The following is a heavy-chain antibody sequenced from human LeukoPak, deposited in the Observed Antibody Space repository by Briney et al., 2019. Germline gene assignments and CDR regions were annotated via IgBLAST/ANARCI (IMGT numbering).Heavy chain of an antibody. D-gene: IGHD6-19*01. V-gene: IGHV4-59*12. J-gene: IGHJ4*02. Sequence: SETLSLTCTVSGGSISSYYWSWIRQPPGKGLEWIGYIYYSGSTNYNPSLKSRVTISVDTSKNQFSLKLSSVTAADTAVYYCARWDGSGWYPSVWGQGTLVTVSS. CDR3: ARWDGSGWYPSV. CDR1: GGSISSYY. CDR2: IYYSGST.